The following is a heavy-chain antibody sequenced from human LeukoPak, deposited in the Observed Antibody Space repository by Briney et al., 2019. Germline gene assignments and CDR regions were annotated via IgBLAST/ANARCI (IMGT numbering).Heavy chain of an antibody. CDR3: ARVGYYDSSGHGAFDI. Sequence: ASVKVSCKASGYTFTGYYMHWVRQAPGQGLEWMGIINPSGGSTSYAQKFQGRVTMTRDMSTSTVYMELSSLRSEDTAVYYCARVGYYDSSGHGAFDIWGQGTMVTVSS. CDR1: GYTFTGYY. D-gene: IGHD3-22*01. V-gene: IGHV1-46*01. CDR2: INPSGGST. J-gene: IGHJ3*02.